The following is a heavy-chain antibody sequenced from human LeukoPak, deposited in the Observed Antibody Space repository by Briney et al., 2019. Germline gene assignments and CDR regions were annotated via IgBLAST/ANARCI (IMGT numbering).Heavy chain of an antibody. V-gene: IGHV1-69*05. D-gene: IGHD3-16*01. CDR2: IIPVFGTA. CDR1: GGTFISYA. CDR3: ARDGRARLGGFDY. Sequence: SVKVSCKASGGTFISYAISWVRQAPGQGLEWMGGIIPVFGTANYAQKFQGRVTITTDESTSTAYMELSSLRSEDTAVYYCARDGRARLGGFDYWGQGTLVTVSS. J-gene: IGHJ4*02.